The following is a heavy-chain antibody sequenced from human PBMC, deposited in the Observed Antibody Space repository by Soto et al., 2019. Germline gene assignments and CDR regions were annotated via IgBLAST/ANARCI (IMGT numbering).Heavy chain of an antibody. CDR2: INPNSGGT. Sequence: QVQLVQSGAEVKKPGASVKVSCKASGYTFTGYYMHWVRQAPGQGLEWMGWINPNSGGTNYAQKFQGWVTMTRDTSISTAYMELSRLRSDDTAVYYCARDTMARGGDYYYYGMDVWGQGTTVTVSS. CDR3: ARDTMARGGDYYYYGMDV. V-gene: IGHV1-2*04. D-gene: IGHD3-10*01. CDR1: GYTFTGYY. J-gene: IGHJ6*02.